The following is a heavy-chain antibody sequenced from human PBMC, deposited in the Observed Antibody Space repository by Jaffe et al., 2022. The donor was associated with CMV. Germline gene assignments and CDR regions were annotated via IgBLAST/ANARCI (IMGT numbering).Heavy chain of an antibody. CDR2: INPSGGST. Sequence: QVQLVQSGAEVKKPGASVKVSCKASGYTFTSYYMHWVRQAPGQGLEWMGIINPSGGSTSYAQKFQGRVTMTRDTSTSTVYMELSSLRSEDTAVYYCARDPQTPGYGDANWFDPWGQGTLVTVSS. V-gene: IGHV1-46*01. J-gene: IGHJ5*02. CDR1: GYTFTSYY. D-gene: IGHD4-17*01. CDR3: ARDPQTPGYGDANWFDP.